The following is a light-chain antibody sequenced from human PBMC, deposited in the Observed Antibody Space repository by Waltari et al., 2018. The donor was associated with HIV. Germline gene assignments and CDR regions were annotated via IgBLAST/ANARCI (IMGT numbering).Light chain of an antibody. CDR1: SGYSNYK. CDR3: GADHGSGSNFVWV. J-gene: IGLJ3*02. Sequence: QPVLTQPPSASASLGASVTLTCTLSSGYSNYKVDWYQQRPGKGPRFVMRVGTGGIVGAEGDGSPGRFSVLGSGLNRYLTIKNIQEEDESDYHCGADHGSGSNFVWVFGGGTKLTVL. CDR2: VGTGGIVG. V-gene: IGLV9-49*01.